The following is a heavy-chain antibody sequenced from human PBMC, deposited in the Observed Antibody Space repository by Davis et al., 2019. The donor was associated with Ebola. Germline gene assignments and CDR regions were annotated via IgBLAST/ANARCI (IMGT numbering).Heavy chain of an antibody. Sequence: GESLKISCAASGFTFSSYSMNWVRQAPGKGLEWVSSISSSSSYIYYADSVKGRFTISRDNAKNSLYLQMNSLRAEDTAVYYCARGIVVVIEVGDIWGQGTMVTVSS. CDR1: GFTFSSYS. V-gene: IGHV3-21*01. CDR2: ISSSSSYI. J-gene: IGHJ3*02. CDR3: ARGIVVVIEVGDI. D-gene: IGHD3-22*01.